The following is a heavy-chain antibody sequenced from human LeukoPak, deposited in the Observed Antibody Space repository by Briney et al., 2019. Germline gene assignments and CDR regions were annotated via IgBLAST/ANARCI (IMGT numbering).Heavy chain of an antibody. CDR2: INHSGST. CDR1: GGSFSGYY. J-gene: IGHJ6*02. D-gene: IGHD3-10*01. CDR3: ARSFLWFGELDYYYGMDV. V-gene: IGHV4-34*01. Sequence: SETLSLTCAVYGGSFSGYYWSWIRQPPEKGLEWSGEINHSGSTNYSPSLKSRVAISVDPYKKQYSLKLSSVPAADTVVYYCARSFLWFGELDYYYGMDVWGQGTTVTVSS.